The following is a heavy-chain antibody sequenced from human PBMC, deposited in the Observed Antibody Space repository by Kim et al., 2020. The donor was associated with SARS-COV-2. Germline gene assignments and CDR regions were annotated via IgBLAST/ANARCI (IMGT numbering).Heavy chain of an antibody. V-gene: IGHV3-33*01. CDR2: IWYDGSNK. CDR1: GFTFSSYG. J-gene: IGHJ6*02. Sequence: GGSLRLSCAASGFTFSSYGMHWVRQAPGKGLEWVAVIWYDGSNKYYADSVKGRFTISRDNSKNTLYLQMNSLRAEDTAVYYCARGLYCSSTSCYAYYGMGVWGQGTTVTVSS. D-gene: IGHD2-2*01. CDR3: ARGLYCSSTSCYAYYGMGV.